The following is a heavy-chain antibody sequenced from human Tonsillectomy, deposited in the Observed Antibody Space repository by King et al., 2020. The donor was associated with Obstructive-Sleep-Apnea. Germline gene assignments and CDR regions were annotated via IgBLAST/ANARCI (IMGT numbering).Heavy chain of an antibody. Sequence: QLVQSGGGLVKPGGSLRLSCAASGFTFSNAWMSWVRQAPGKGLEWVGRIKSQTDGGTRDYAVPVKGRFAISRDDSKNTLYLEMNSLKTEDTAIYYCATSWFDPWGQGTLVTVSS. CDR2: IKSQTDGGTR. V-gene: IGHV3-15*01. CDR3: ATSWFDP. J-gene: IGHJ5*02. CDR1: GFTFSNAW.